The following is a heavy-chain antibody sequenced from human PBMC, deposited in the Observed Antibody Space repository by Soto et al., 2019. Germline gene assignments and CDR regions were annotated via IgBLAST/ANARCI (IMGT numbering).Heavy chain of an antibody. CDR2: IYYSGST. V-gene: IGHV4-30-4*01. CDR3: ARADNTVRGTFDY. D-gene: IGHD3-10*01. CDR1: GGSISSGDYY. Sequence: QVQLQESGPGLVKPSQTLSLTCTVSGGSISSGDYYWSWIRQPPGKGLEWIGYIYYSGSTYYNPSLKSRVTISVDTAKHQFSLKLSSVTSADTAVYYCARADNTVRGTFDYWGQGTMVTVSS. J-gene: IGHJ4*02.